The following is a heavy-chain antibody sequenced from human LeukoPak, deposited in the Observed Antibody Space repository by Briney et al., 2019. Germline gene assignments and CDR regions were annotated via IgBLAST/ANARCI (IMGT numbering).Heavy chain of an antibody. CDR3: ARGSYPRSSFRFDP. D-gene: IGHD3-10*01. Sequence: KASGTLSLTCAVSGGSISSSNWWSWVRQPPGKGLEWIGEIYHSGSTNYNPSLKSRVTISVDKSKNQFSLKLSSVTAADTAVYYCARGSYPRSSFRFDPWGQGTLVTVSS. J-gene: IGHJ5*02. CDR1: GGSISSSNW. CDR2: IYHSGST. V-gene: IGHV4-4*02.